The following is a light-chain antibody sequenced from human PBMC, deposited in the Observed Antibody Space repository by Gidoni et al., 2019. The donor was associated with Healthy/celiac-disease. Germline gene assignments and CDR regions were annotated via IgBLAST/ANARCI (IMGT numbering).Light chain of an antibody. Sequence: VLTQSPGTLSLSPGERATLSCSASQSVRSSYLTWYQQKPGQAPRLLMYGAFSRATGIPDRFSGSGSGTDFILTISRLEPEDFAVYYCQQYGSSPPVTFGQGTRLEIK. V-gene: IGKV3-20*01. CDR3: QQYGSSPPVT. CDR2: GAF. CDR1: QSVRSSY. J-gene: IGKJ5*01.